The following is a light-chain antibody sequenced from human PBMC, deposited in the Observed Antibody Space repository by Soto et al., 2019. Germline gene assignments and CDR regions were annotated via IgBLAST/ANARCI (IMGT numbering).Light chain of an antibody. Sequence: QSALTQPASVSGSPGQSITISCTGTSDDYVSWYQQHPGKAPKLMIYGVTNRPSGVSTRFSGSQSGNAASLTISGLQTEDEADYYCSSYTNSKTLLFGTGTKLTVL. CDR1: SDDY. V-gene: IGLV2-14*01. J-gene: IGLJ1*01. CDR2: GVT. CDR3: SSYTNSKTLL.